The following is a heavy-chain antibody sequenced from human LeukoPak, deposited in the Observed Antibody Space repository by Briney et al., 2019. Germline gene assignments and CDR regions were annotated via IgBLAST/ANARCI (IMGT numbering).Heavy chain of an antibody. CDR2: IYYSGST. CDR1: GGSISSSSYY. V-gene: IGHV4-39*01. Sequence: SETLSLTCTVSGGSISSSSYYWGWIRQPPGKGLEWIGSIYYSGSTYYNPSLKSRVTISVDTSKNQFSLKLSSVTAADTAVYYCARGGTYLQWIQLWTGWFDPWGQGTLVTVSS. J-gene: IGHJ5*02. D-gene: IGHD5-18*01. CDR3: ARGGTYLQWIQLWTGWFDP.